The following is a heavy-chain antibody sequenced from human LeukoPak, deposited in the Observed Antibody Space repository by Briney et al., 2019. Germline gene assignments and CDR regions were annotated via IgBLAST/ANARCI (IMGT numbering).Heavy chain of an antibody. V-gene: IGHV3-21*01. CDR1: GFTFSSYS. J-gene: IGHJ4*02. D-gene: IGHD2-2*01. CDR2: ISSSSSYI. CDR3: ARELIGVVPAATNDY. Sequence: GGSLRLSCAASGFTFSSYSMNWFRQAPGKGLEWVSSISSSSSYIYYADSVKGRFTISRDNAKNSLYLQMNSPRAEDTAVYYCARELIGVVPAATNDYWGQGTLVTVSS.